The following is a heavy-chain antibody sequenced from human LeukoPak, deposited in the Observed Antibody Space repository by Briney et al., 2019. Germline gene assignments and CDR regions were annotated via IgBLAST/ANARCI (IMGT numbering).Heavy chain of an antibody. CDR3: ELWLPSYGLAV. CDR1: GGSISSGGYS. V-gene: IGHV4-30-2*01. D-gene: IGHD5-18*01. Sequence: PSETLSLTCAVSGGSISSGGYSWSWIRQPPGKDLEWIGYIYHSGSTYYNPSLKSRVTMSVDRSKNQFSLKLSSVTAADTAVYYCELWLPSYGLAVWGQGTTVIVSS. CDR2: IYHSGST. J-gene: IGHJ6*02.